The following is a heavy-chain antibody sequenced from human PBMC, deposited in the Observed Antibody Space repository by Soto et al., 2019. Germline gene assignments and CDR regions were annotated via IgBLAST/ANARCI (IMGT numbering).Heavy chain of an antibody. CDR2: IYYRWST. CDR3: AREAKDRGVSDC. D-gene: IGHD3-10*01. CDR1: GGTISSCGSY. Sequence: PSEPLSLSCTVSGGTISSCGSYWGRKRQHPGKGLECIGYIYYRWSTYYYPSLKSRVTISVDTSKNQFSLKLSSVTAGDTAVYYCAREAKDRGVSDCWGQGTLVTVSS. V-gene: IGHV4-31*02. J-gene: IGHJ4*01.